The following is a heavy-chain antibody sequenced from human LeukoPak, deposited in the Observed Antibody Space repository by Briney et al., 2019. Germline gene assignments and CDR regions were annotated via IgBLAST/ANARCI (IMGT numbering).Heavy chain of an antibody. J-gene: IGHJ4*02. D-gene: IGHD6-6*01. CDR2: ISYDGSNK. Sequence: GGSLRLSCAASGFTFSSYAMHWVRQAPGKGLEWVAVISYDGSNKYYADSVKGRFTISRDNSKNTLYLQMNGLRAEDTAVYYCARDLSTGYSSSSGYFDYWGQGTLVTVSS. CDR3: ARDLSTGYSSSSGYFDY. CDR1: GFTFSSYA. V-gene: IGHV3-30*04.